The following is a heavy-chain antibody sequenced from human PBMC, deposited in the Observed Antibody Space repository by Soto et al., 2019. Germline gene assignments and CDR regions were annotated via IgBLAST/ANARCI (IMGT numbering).Heavy chain of an antibody. CDR3: ARGTVTTTYFDY. V-gene: IGHV4-31*03. CDR1: GGSISSGGYY. CDR2: IYYSGST. D-gene: IGHD4-4*01. J-gene: IGHJ4*02. Sequence: NPSETLSLTCTVSGGSISSGGYYWSWIRQHPGKGLEWIGYIYYSGSTYYNPSLKSRVTISVDTSKNQFSLKLSSVTAADTAVYYCARGTVTTTYFDYWGQGTLVTVSS.